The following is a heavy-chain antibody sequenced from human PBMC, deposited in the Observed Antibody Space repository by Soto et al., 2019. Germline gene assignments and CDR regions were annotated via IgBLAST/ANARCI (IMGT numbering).Heavy chain of an antibody. CDR2: VSYSGST. D-gene: IGHD6-19*01. CDR1: WGAIVGYY. Sequence: SEPLSLTFSLSWGAIVGYYWIWILQPPGKALEWIGYVSYSGSTDYHPSLKSRVSISIDTSKNQFSLKMISVTAADTAVYYCARHGSDSGWFFFDPWGQGALVTVPQ. J-gene: IGHJ5*02. V-gene: IGHV4-59*08. CDR3: ARHGSDSGWFFFDP.